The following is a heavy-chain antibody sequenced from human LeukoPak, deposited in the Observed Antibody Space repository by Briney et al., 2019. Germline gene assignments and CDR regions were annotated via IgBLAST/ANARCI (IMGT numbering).Heavy chain of an antibody. D-gene: IGHD3-9*01. J-gene: IGHJ3*02. CDR3: ARDSRDYDILTSYYKGAFDI. Sequence: SETLSLTCTVSGGSISSSVYYWGWIHQPPGKGLEWIGSIYYSGSTYYSPSLKSRVTISVDTSKNHFSLKLNSVTAADTAVYYCARDSRDYDILTSYYKGAFDIWGQGTMVTVSS. CDR1: GGSISSSVYY. CDR2: IYYSGST. V-gene: IGHV4-39*07.